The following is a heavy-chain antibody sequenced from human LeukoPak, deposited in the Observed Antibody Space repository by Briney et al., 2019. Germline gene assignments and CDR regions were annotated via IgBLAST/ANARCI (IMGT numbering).Heavy chain of an antibody. CDR2: IRYDGSNK. D-gene: IGHD3-10*01. J-gene: IGHJ6*03. V-gene: IGHV3-30*02. CDR3: AFTELGYYYYMDV. Sequence: GGSLRLSCAASGFTFSSYGMHWVRQAPGKGLEWVAFIRYDGSNKYYADSVKGRFTISRDNSKNTLYLQMNSLRAEDTAVYYCAFTELGYYYYMDVWGKGTTVTVSS. CDR1: GFTFSSYG.